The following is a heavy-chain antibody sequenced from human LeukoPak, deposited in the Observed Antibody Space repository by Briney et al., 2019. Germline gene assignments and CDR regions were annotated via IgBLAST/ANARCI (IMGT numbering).Heavy chain of an antibody. CDR2: INPDSGGT. J-gene: IGHJ4*02. CDR3: ARAVIAVDGNVKGPVDY. V-gene: IGHV1-2*02. Sequence: ASVKVSCKASGYTFTVSYMHGVRQAPGQGLEWMGWINPDSGGTNYAQKFQGRVTMTRDTSISTAYMELSRLRSDDTAVYYCARAVIAVDGNVKGPVDYWGQGTLVTVSS. CDR1: GYTFTVSY. D-gene: IGHD6-19*01.